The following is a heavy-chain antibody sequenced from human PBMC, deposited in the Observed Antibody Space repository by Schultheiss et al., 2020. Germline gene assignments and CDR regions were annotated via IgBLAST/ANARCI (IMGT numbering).Heavy chain of an antibody. D-gene: IGHD2-15*01. J-gene: IGHJ5*02. CDR3: AREGYCSGGSCYGFDP. Sequence: GGSLRLSCAASGFTFSSYWMSWVRQAPGKGLEWVANIKQDGSEKYYVDSVKGRFTISRDNAKNSLYLQMNSLRAEDTAVYYCAREGYCSGGSCYGFDPWGQGTLVTVSS. CDR2: IKQDGSEK. V-gene: IGHV3-7*01. CDR1: GFTFSSYW.